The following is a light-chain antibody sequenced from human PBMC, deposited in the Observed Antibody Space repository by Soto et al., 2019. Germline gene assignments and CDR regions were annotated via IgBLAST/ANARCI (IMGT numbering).Light chain of an antibody. Sequence: QSVLTQSRSVSGSPGQSVTISCTGTSSDIGAYNYVSWYQQHPCKVPKLMLYDVNKRPSGVLNRFSGSKFGNTASLTISGLQAEDEADYYCCSYAGAYTYVFGSGTKVTVL. CDR1: SSDIGAYNY. CDR2: DVN. V-gene: IGLV2-11*01. CDR3: CSYAGAYTYV. J-gene: IGLJ1*01.